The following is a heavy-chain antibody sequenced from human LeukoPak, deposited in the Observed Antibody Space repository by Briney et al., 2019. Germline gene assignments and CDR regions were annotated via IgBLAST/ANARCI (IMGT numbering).Heavy chain of an antibody. Sequence: SETLSLTCAVYGGSFRGYYWSWIREPPGKGLEWSGEINHRGSTNYNPSLKSRVTISVDTSKNQFSLKLSSVTAADTAVYSCARHTTAIWYFDLWGRGTLVTVSS. CDR2: INHRGST. CDR3: ARHTTAIWYFDL. V-gene: IGHV4-34*01. CDR1: GGSFRGYY. J-gene: IGHJ2*01. D-gene: IGHD2-21*02.